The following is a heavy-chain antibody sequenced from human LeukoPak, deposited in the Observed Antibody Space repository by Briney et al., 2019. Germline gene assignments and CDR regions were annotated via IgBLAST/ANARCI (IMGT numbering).Heavy chain of an antibody. CDR2: ISSSSSYI. Sequence: KSRGSLRLSCAASGFTFSSYSMNWVRQAPGKGLEWVSSISSSSSYIYYAGSVKGRFTISRDNAKNSLYLQMNSLRAEDTAVYYCARDPYSSNFDYWGQGTLVTVSS. CDR1: GFTFSSYS. V-gene: IGHV3-21*01. J-gene: IGHJ4*02. CDR3: ARDPYSSNFDY. D-gene: IGHD6-13*01.